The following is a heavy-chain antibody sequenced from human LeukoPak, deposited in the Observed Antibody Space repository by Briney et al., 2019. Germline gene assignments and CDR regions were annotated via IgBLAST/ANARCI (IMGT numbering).Heavy chain of an antibody. CDR2: ISAYNGNT. J-gene: IGHJ4*02. Sequence: VASVKVSCKASGYTFTSYGISWVRQAPGQGLEWMGWISAYNGNTNYAQKLQGRVTMTTDTSTNTAYMELRSLRSDEKAVYYCARARGPVAGLFYFDYWGQGTLVTVSS. V-gene: IGHV1-18*01. D-gene: IGHD6-19*01. CDR3: ARARGPVAGLFYFDY. CDR1: GYTFTSYG.